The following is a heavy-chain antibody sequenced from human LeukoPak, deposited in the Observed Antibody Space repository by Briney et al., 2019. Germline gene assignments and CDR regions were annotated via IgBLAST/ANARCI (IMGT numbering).Heavy chain of an antibody. J-gene: IGHJ4*02. Sequence: ASVKVSCKASGFIFNGQYLHWLRQAPGQGLEWMGWISAYNGNTNYAQKLQGRVTMTTDTSTSTAYMELRSLRSDDTAVYYCARDHPGSGSPYWGQGTLVTVSS. D-gene: IGHD3-10*01. CDR2: ISAYNGNT. V-gene: IGHV1-18*01. CDR1: GFIFNGQY. CDR3: ARDHPGSGSPY.